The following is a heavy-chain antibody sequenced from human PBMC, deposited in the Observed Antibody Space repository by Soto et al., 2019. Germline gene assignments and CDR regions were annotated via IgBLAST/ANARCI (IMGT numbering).Heavy chain of an antibody. CDR2: ISSSGTTV. D-gene: IGHD6-13*01. CDR3: ARGSSNWAYYFVF. V-gene: IGHV3-48*02. Sequence: EVHLVESGGGLVQPGGSLRLSCAASGFTFSSYSLNWVRQASGKGLEWVSCISSSGTTVYYEGSVRGRFTISRDNAKNSMYLQMNSLIDDDAAVYYCARGSSNWAYYFVFWGQGTLVTVSS. CDR1: GFTFSSYS. J-gene: IGHJ4*02.